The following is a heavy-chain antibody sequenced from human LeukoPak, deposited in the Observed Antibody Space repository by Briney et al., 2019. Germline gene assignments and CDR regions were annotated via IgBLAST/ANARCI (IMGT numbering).Heavy chain of an antibody. CDR1: GFTFSSYG. J-gene: IGHJ3*02. V-gene: IGHV3-30*03. CDR3: ARGLEAAAGTFDI. D-gene: IGHD6-13*01. Sequence: GGSLRLSCAASGFTFSSYGMHWVRQAPGKGLEWVAVISYDGSNKYYADSVKGRFTISRDNSKDTLYLQMNSLRAEDTAVYYCARGLEAAAGTFDIWGQGTMVTVSS. CDR2: ISYDGSNK.